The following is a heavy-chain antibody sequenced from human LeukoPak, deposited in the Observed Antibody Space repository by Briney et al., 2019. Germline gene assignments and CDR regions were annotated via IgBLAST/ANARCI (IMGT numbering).Heavy chain of an antibody. J-gene: IGHJ6*03. CDR1: GYTFTSFD. V-gene: IGHV1-8*01. CDR3: ARGYYYYYYMDV. CDR2: MRPGSGNT. Sequence: ASVKVSCKAAGYTFTSFDINWVRQAAGQGLGWMGGMRPGSGNTGYAENFQGRVTLTRDTSTNRAFMELSSLTSEDTAVYYYARGYYYYYYMDVWGKGTTVTVS.